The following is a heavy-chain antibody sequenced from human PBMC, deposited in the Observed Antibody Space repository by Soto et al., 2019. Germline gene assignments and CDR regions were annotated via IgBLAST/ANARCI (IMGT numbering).Heavy chain of an antibody. D-gene: IGHD3-10*01. Sequence: PGESLKISGKGSGYTFNSYWISWVRQMPGKGLEWMGRIDPSDSYTNYSPSLQGNVTISADKSISTAYLQWSSLKASDTAMSYCARGVQYYYCSGSYYNIWGQGTMVTVSS. CDR3: ARGVQYYYCSGSYYNI. CDR1: GYTFNSYW. CDR2: IDPSDSYT. V-gene: IGHV5-10-1*01. J-gene: IGHJ3*02.